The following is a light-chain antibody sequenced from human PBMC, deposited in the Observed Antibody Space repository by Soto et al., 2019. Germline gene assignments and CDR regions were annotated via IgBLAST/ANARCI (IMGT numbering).Light chain of an antibody. CDR1: QSISTY. CDR2: GAT. CDR3: QQSYSNPPT. J-gene: IGKJ2*01. V-gene: IGKV1-39*01. Sequence: DIRMTQSPSSLSASVGDRVTITCRASQSISTYLSWYQQKPGKAPKLLIYGATRLQSGASSRFTGSGSGTEFTLTISSLQPEDFATYSCQQSYSNPPTFAQGTKVDIK.